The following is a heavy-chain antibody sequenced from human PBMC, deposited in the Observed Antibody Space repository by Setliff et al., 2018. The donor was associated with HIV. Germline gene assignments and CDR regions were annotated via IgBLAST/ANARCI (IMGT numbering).Heavy chain of an antibody. CDR2: INPSGAVT. D-gene: IGHD1-26*01. CDR3: AEGGATGRLFRY. V-gene: IGHV1-46*01. CDR1: GYTFINHA. Sequence: ASVKVSCKASGYTFINHAMHWVRQAPGQRLEWMGVINPSGAVTTYAQKFQGRVTMTRATSTSTVYMELSSLRSEDTAVYYCAEGGATGRLFRYWGQGTLVTVSS. J-gene: IGHJ4*02.